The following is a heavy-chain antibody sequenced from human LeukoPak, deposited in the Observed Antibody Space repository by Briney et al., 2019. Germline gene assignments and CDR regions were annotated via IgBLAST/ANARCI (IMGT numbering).Heavy chain of an antibody. V-gene: IGHV4-4*07. J-gene: IGHJ5*02. Sequence: PSETLSLTCTVSGASISSFFWSWIRQPAGKGLEWVGHIYSSVSTNFSPSLKRRLTMSLDTSMNQLSLTLSSVTAADTAVYYCARFSGLEGIPSAFNWFDPWGQGTLVTVSS. CDR1: GASISSFF. CDR2: IYSSVST. CDR3: ARFSGLEGIPSAFNWFDP. D-gene: IGHD2-2*01.